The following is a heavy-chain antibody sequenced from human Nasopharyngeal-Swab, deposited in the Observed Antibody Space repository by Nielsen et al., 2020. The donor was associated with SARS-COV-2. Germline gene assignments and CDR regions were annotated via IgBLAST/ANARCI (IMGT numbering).Heavy chain of an antibody. CDR2: IDSDDDK. D-gene: IGHD6-13*01. J-gene: IGHJ4*02. CDR1: GFSLSTSGMC. CDR3: ARIPYSSSWTIDY. Sequence: SGPPLVKPTQTLTLTCTFSGFSLSTSGMCVSWIRPPPGKALEWLARIDSDDDKYYSTSLKTRLTISKDTSKNQVVLTMTNMDPVDTATYYCARIPYSSSWTIDYWGQGTLVTVSS. V-gene: IGHV2-70*11.